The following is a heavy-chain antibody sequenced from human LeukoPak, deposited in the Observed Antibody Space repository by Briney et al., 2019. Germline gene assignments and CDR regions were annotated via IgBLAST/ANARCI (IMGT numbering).Heavy chain of an antibody. V-gene: IGHV3-66*01. CDR3: ARDHPRVVVTLDY. Sequence: GGSLRLSCAASGFTVSTKYMSWVRQAPGKGLEWVSVIYSGGSTEYADSVKDRFTISRDNSKNTLYLQMNSLRAEDTAVYYCARDHPRVVVTLDYWGQGTLVTVSS. CDR1: GFTVSTKY. J-gene: IGHJ4*02. D-gene: IGHD3-22*01. CDR2: IYSGGST.